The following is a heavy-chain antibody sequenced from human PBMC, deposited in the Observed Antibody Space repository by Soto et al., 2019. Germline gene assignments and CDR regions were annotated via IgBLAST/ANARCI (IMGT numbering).Heavy chain of an antibody. CDR1: GGSISSDGYY. J-gene: IGHJ6*02. CDR3: ARDRRTRWLQSQRYYYYGMDV. CDR2: IYYSGST. V-gene: IGHV4-31*03. D-gene: IGHD5-12*01. Sequence: PSETLSLTCTVSGGSISSDGYYWSWIRQHPGKGLEWIGYIYYSGSTYYNPSLKSRVTISVDTSKNQFSLKLSSVTAADTAVYYCARDRRTRWLQSQRYYYYGMDVWGQGTTVTASS.